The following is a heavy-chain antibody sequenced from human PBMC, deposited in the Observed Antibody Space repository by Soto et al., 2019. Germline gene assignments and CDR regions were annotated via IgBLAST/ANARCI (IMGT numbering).Heavy chain of an antibody. CDR1: GFAFSMYW. CDR3: GRRYSSSSLDY. D-gene: IGHD6-19*01. Sequence: EVQLVESGGGLVQPGGSLRLSCAASGFAFSMYWMSWVRQAPGKGLAWVANIKQDGSEKSYVDSVKGRFTISTDNAKNSLYLQINSGGVEATAVDYCGRRYSSSSLDYWGQGPLVTVSS. CDR2: IKQDGSEK. V-gene: IGHV3-7*04. J-gene: IGHJ4*02.